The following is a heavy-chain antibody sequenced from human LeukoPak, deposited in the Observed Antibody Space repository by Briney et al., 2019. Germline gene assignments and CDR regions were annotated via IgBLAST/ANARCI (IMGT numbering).Heavy chain of an antibody. Sequence: GGSLRLSCAASGFTFSSYSMNWVRQAPGKGLEWVSYISSSSSTIYYADSVKGRFTIPRDNAKNSVYLQMNSLGADDTAVYYCATYSILNAREFRYWGQGTLVTVTS. CDR1: GFTFSSYS. V-gene: IGHV3-48*04. D-gene: IGHD4-11*01. CDR2: ISSSSSTI. CDR3: ATYSILNAREFRY. J-gene: IGHJ1*01.